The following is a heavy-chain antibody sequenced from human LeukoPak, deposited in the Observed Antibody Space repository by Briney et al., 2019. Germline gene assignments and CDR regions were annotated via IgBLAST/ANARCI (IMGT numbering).Heavy chain of an antibody. Sequence: PSETLSLTCIAPGGSIGTYYWSWIPQSPGKGLEWIGYIYVTGSTRDNPYLQSRVTISVDPSRNQFFLKMSSVTAAETAVYYCARHIGGGIEDMDVWGTGTKVTVSS. CDR1: GGSIGTYY. D-gene: IGHD3-16*02. V-gene: IGHV4-59*08. J-gene: IGHJ6*03. CDR3: ARHIGGGIEDMDV. CDR2: IYVTGST.